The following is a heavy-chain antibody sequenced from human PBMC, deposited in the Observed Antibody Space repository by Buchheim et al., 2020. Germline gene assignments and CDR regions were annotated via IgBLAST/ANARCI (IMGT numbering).Heavy chain of an antibody. Sequence: QVQLVESGGGVVQPGRSLRLSCAASGFTFSSYGMHWVRQAPGKGLEWVAVISYDGSNKYYADSVKGRFTISRDNSKNTLYLQMNSLRAEDTAVYYCAKIRGSGWDGYFDYWGQGTL. J-gene: IGHJ4*02. CDR1: GFTFSSYG. CDR2: ISYDGSNK. V-gene: IGHV3-30*18. CDR3: AKIRGSGWDGYFDY. D-gene: IGHD6-19*01.